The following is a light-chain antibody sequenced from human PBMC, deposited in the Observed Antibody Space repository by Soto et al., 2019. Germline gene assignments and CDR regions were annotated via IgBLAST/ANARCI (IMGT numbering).Light chain of an antibody. CDR2: INRDGSH. V-gene: IGLV4-69*01. CDR3: QSWGPGIRV. J-gene: IGLJ3*02. CDR1: SGHSSYA. Sequence: QSVLTQSPSASASLGASVKLTCTLSSGHSSYAIAWHQQQPEKGPRYLMKINRDGSHTKGDGIPDRFSGSISGAERYLTISSLQSGDEADYYCQSWGPGIRVFGGGTKVTVL.